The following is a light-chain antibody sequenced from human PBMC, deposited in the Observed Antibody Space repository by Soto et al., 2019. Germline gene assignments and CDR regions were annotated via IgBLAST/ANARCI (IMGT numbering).Light chain of an antibody. Sequence: QSALTQPPSVSGSPGQSVTISCTGTGSDFGRYNRVSWYQHTPGTAPKLLIYEVTNRPSGVPDRFSGSRSGNTASLTISGLQAEDGADYYCSSFTTSDTWVLGGGTQLTVL. CDR3: SSFTTSDTWV. V-gene: IGLV2-18*02. J-gene: IGLJ7*01. CDR1: GSDFGRYNR. CDR2: EVT.